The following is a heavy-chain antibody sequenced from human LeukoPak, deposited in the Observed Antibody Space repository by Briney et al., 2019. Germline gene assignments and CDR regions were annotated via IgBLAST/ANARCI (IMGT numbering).Heavy chain of an antibody. J-gene: IGHJ2*01. CDR2: IGTAGDT. D-gene: IGHD3-22*01. CDR1: GFTFSSYD. CDR3: ARAKGDSSGYNYLSRYFDL. Sequence: GGSLRLSCAACGFTFSSYDVHWVRHATGKGVACGSAIGTAGDTYYPGSVKGRFTISRENAKHSSYLQINRLRAGDTAVYYCARAKGDSSGYNYLSRYFDLWGRGTLVTVSS. V-gene: IGHV3-13*01.